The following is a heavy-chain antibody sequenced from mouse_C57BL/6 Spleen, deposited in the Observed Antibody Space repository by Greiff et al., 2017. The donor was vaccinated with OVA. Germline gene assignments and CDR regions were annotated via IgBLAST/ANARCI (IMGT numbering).Heavy chain of an antibody. CDR1: GFTFSSYA. CDR2: ISDGGGDT. D-gene: IGHD4-1*01. Sequence: DVKLVESGGGLVKPGGSLKLSCAASGFTFSSYAMSWVRQTPEKRLAWVATISDGGGDTYYPDNVKGRFTITRDHAKNNLYLPMSHLKSEDTAMYVCARDGRNWYWFAYWGQGTLVTVSS. CDR3: ARDGRNWYWFAY. J-gene: IGHJ3*01. V-gene: IGHV5-4*01.